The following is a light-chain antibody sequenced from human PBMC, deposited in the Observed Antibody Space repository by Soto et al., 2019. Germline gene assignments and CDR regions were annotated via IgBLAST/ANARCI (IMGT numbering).Light chain of an antibody. CDR2: AAS. V-gene: IGKV1-39*01. CDR1: QRINSY. CDR3: QQSFSTPRT. J-gene: IGKJ1*01. Sequence: DIQMTQSPSSQSASVGDRVTITCRASQRINSYLNWYQQKPGKAPKLLIYAASRLQSGVPSMFSGSGSETDFTLTITSLQPDDFATYYCQQSFSTPRTFGQGTRVDI.